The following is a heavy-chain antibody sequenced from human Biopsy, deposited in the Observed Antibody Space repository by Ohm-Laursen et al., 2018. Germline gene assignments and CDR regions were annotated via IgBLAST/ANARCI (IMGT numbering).Heavy chain of an antibody. V-gene: IGHV3-33*01. CDR3: ARDGKRWDYSTYFSWHFDL. CDR1: GFTFSIYG. Sequence: SLRLSCTAFGFTFSIYGMHWVRQAPGKGLEWVAVIWYDGSNKYYADSVKGRFTISRDDPKNTLYLQMNSLRAEDTAVYFCARDGKRWDYSTYFSWHFDLWGRGTLVTVSS. D-gene: IGHD4-11*01. J-gene: IGHJ2*01. CDR2: IWYDGSNK.